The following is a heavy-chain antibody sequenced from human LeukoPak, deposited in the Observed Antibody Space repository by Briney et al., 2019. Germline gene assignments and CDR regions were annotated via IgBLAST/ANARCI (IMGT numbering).Heavy chain of an antibody. CDR1: GFTFSCTG. CDR2: IRYDGNNK. V-gene: IGHV3-30*02. Sequence: GGSLRLSCTASGFTFSCTGMHWVRQAPGKGLEWVSYIRYDGNNKYYGDSVKGRLTVSRDNSKNTLYLQMNSLRVEDTAVYYCARTYNPDYWGQGTLVTVSS. J-gene: IGHJ4*02. CDR3: ARTYNPDY. D-gene: IGHD1-14*01.